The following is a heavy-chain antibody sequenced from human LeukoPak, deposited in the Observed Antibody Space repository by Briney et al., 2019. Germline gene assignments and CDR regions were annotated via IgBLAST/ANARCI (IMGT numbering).Heavy chain of an antibody. J-gene: IGHJ4*02. Sequence: GGSLRLSCAASGFTFSSYSMNWVRQAPGKGLEWVSSISSSSSYIYYADSVKGRFTISRDNAKNSLSLQMNSLRAEDTAVYYCARDKGGGLVGSTTSDYWGQGTLVTVSS. CDR3: ARDKGGGLVGSTTSDY. D-gene: IGHD5/OR15-5a*01. V-gene: IGHV3-21*01. CDR1: GFTFSSYS. CDR2: ISSSSSYI.